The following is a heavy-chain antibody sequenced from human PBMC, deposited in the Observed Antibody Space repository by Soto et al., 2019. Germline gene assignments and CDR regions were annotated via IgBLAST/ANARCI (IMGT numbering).Heavy chain of an antibody. J-gene: IGHJ6*02. Sequence: SETLSLTCTVYGGSISSYYWSWIRQPPGKGLEWIGYIYYSGSTNYNPSLKSRVTISVDTSKNQFSLKLSSVTAADTAVYYCARDPVTTCYVNDVWGQGSTVTGS. CDR3: ARDPVTTCYVNDV. D-gene: IGHD4-17*01. CDR2: IYYSGST. V-gene: IGHV4-59*01. CDR1: GGSISSYY.